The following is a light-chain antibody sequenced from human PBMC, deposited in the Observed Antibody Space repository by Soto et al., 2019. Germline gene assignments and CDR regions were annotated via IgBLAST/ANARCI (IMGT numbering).Light chain of an antibody. Sequence: QSALTQPPSVSGSPGQSVTISCTGTSSDVGSYNRVSWYQQPPGTAPKLMIYEVNNRPSGVSDRFSGSKAGNTASLTISGLQAEDEADYYCSSFTSSTTLVVFGGGTKLTVL. CDR2: EVN. CDR1: SSDVGSYNR. J-gene: IGLJ2*01. CDR3: SSFTSSTTLVV. V-gene: IGLV2-18*02.